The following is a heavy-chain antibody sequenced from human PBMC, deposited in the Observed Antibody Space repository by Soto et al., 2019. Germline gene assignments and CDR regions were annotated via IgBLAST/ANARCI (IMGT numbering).Heavy chain of an antibody. V-gene: IGHV3-23*01. D-gene: IGHD3-10*01. CDR1: GFTFSSYA. CDR2: ISGSGGST. J-gene: IGHJ3*02. CDR3: AKEGRWFGEKFFDI. Sequence: LSLTCAASGFTFSSYAMSWVRQAPGKGLEWVSAISGSGGSTYYADSVKGRFTISRDNSKNTLYLQMNSLRAEDTAVYYCAKEGRWFGEKFFDIWGQGTMVTVSS.